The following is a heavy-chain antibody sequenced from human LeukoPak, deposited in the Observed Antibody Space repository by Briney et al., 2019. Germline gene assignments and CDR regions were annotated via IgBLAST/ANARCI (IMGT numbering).Heavy chain of an antibody. V-gene: IGHV3-30*02. J-gene: IGHJ4*02. Sequence: PGGSLRLSCAASGFSFSTADMHWVRQAPGKGLEGLAFLRSGGNDKYYAGSVKGRFTISRDNSKNTLFLQMNSLRAEDTAVYYCAKDLFGSGSYEYWGQGTLVTVSS. CDR3: AKDLFGSGSYEY. CDR1: GFSFSTAD. CDR2: LRSGGNDK. D-gene: IGHD3-10*01.